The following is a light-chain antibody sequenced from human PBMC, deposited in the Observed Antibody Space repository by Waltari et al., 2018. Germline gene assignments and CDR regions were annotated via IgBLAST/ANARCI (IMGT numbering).Light chain of an antibody. CDR2: DVS. CDR3: CSYAGSYTYV. J-gene: IGLJ1*01. CDR1: NSDFGGYNY. V-gene: IGLV2-11*01. Sequence: QSALTQPRSVSGSPGPSVTISCTGTNSDFGGYNYVSWYQHHPGKAPKLMISDVSKRPSGVPDRFSGSKSGNTASLTISGLQAEDEADYYCCSYAGSYTYVFGTGTKVTVL.